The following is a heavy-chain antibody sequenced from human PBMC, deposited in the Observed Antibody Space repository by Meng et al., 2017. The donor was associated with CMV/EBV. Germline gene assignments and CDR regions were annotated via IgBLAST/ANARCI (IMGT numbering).Heavy chain of an antibody. J-gene: IGHJ4*02. CDR3: ARAEYSSSPVDY. Sequence: GESLKISCAASGFTFSSYSMNWVRQAPGKGLEWVAVISYDGSNKYYADSVKGRFTISRDNSKNTLYLQMNSLRAEDTAVYYCARAEYSSSPVDYWGQGTLVTVSS. V-gene: IGHV3-30*03. CDR2: ISYDGSNK. D-gene: IGHD6-6*01. CDR1: GFTFSSYS.